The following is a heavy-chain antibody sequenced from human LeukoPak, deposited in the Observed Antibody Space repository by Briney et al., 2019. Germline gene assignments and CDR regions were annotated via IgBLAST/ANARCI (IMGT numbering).Heavy chain of an antibody. J-gene: IGHJ4*02. Sequence: GGSLRLSCAAPGFTFSSYAMHWVRQAPGKGLEWVAVISYDGSNKYYADSVKGRFTISRDNSKNTLYLQMNSLRAEDTAAYYCARDRHYFDYWGQGTLVTVSS. V-gene: IGHV3-30-3*01. CDR1: GFTFSSYA. CDR2: ISYDGSNK. CDR3: ARDRHYFDY.